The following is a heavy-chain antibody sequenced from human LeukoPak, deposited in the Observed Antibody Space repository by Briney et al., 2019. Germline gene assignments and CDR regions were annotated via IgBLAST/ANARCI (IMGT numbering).Heavy chain of an antibody. V-gene: IGHV4-31*03. D-gene: IGHD2-15*01. CDR1: GGSISSGGYY. J-gene: IGHJ5*02. CDR3: ARGRIFTNWFDP. Sequence: SETLSLTCTVSGGSISSGGYYWSWIRQHPGKGLEWIGYIYYSGSTYYNPSPKSRVTISVDTSKNQFSLKLSSVTAADTAVYYCARGRIFTNWFDPWGQGTLVTVSS. CDR2: IYYSGST.